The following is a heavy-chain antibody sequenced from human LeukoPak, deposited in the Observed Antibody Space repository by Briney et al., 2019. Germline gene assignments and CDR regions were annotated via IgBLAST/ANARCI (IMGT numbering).Heavy chain of an antibody. CDR2: INWNGGST. V-gene: IGHV3-20*04. J-gene: IGHJ6*04. CDR3: ARDQAYVPDV. Sequence: PGGSLRLSCAASGFTFSSYGMSWVRQAPGKGLEWVSGINWNGGSTGYADSVKGRFTISRDNAKNSLYLQMNSLRAEDTALYYCARDQAYVPDVWGKGTTVTVSS. CDR1: GFTFSSYG. D-gene: IGHD2-8*01.